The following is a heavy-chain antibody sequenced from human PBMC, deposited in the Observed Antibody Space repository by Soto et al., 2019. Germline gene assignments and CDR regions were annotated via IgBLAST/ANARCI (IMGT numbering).Heavy chain of an antibody. CDR2: ISSSSSYI. CDR3: ARVRGKSYYDSSGYASHDD. Sequence: EVQLVESGGGLVKPGGSLRLSCAASGFTFSSYSMNWVRQAPGKGLEWVSSISSSSSYIYYADSVKGRFTISRDNAKKSLHLQMNSLRDEDTAVYYCARVRGKSYYDSSGYASHDDWGQGTLVNGSS. CDR1: GFTFSSYS. V-gene: IGHV3-21*01. J-gene: IGHJ4*02. D-gene: IGHD3-22*01.